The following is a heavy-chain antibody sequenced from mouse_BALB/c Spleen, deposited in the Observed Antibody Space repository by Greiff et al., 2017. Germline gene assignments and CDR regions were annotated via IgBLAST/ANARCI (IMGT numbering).Heavy chain of an antibody. D-gene: IGHD1-1*01. Sequence: DLVKPGASVKLSCKASGYTFTSYWINWIKQRPGQGLEWIGRIAPGSGSTYYNEMFKGKATLTVATSSSSAYIQLSSLSSEDTAVYFCARVYYGSSPYFDYWGQGTTLTVSS. CDR3: ARVYYGSSPYFDY. V-gene: IGHV1S41*01. CDR1: GYTFTSYW. J-gene: IGHJ2*01. CDR2: IAPGSGST.